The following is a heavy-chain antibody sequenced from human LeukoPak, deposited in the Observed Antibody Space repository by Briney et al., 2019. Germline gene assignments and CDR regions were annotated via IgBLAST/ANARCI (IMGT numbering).Heavy chain of an antibody. Sequence: ASVKVSCKASGYTFTRYYMHWLRQAPGQGLEWMGIINPGGGSTTYAQNFQGRVSMTRDTSTSTVYMELSSLRSEDTAVYYCAVLAVAALSRYWGQGTLVTVSS. CDR1: GYTFTRYY. V-gene: IGHV1-46*01. J-gene: IGHJ4*02. D-gene: IGHD6-19*01. CDR3: AVLAVAALSRY. CDR2: INPGGGST.